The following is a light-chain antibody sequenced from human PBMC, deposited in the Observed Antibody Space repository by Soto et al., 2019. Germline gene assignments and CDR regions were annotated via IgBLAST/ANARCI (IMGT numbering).Light chain of an antibody. J-gene: IGKJ1*01. V-gene: IGKV1-5*03. CDR3: QQYNNWPQT. CDR1: QSISIW. Sequence: DIQMTQSPSTLSASVGDRVTITCRASQSISIWLAWYQQKPGKAPKILIYKASSLESGVPSRFSGSGSGTEFTLTISSLQSEDFAVYYCQQYNNWPQTFGQGTKVEIK. CDR2: KAS.